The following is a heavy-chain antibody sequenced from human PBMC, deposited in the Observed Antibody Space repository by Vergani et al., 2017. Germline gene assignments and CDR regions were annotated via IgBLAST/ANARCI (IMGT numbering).Heavy chain of an antibody. CDR1: GGSISSYY. Sequence: QVQLQESGPGLVKPSETLSLTCTVSGGSISSYYWSWTRQPPGKGLEWIGYIYYSGSTNYNPALKSRVTISVDTAKNQSSLKLSSVTAADTAVYYCARGGAFDPWGQGTLVTVSS. D-gene: IGHD3-10*01. J-gene: IGHJ5*02. CDR2: IYYSGST. V-gene: IGHV4-59*01. CDR3: ARGGAFDP.